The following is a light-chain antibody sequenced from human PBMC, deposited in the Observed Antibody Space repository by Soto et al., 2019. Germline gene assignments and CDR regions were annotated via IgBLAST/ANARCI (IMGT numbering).Light chain of an antibody. J-gene: IGKJ2*01. CDR2: GAS. CDR1: QSVSSSY. V-gene: IGKV3-20*01. CDR3: QQYGSSGYT. Sequence: EIVLTQSPGTLSLSPGERATLSCRASQSVSSSYLAWYQQKPGQAPRLLIYGASSRATGIPDRFSGSGSGTRFTGTMSRLEPEDFAVYYCQQYGSSGYTFGQGTKLEIK.